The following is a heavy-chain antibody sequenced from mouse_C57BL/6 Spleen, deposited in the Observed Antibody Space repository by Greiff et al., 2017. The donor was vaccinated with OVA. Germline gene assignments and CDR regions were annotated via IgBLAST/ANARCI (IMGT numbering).Heavy chain of an antibody. V-gene: IGHV1-69*01. CDR1: GYTFTSYW. D-gene: IGHD1-1*01. CDR3: ARLGYGSSYAMDY. CDR2: IDPSDSYT. Sequence: QVQLQQPGAELVMPGASVKLSCKASGYTFTSYWMHWVKQRPGQGLEWIGEIDPSDSYTNYNQKFKGKSTLTVYKSSSTAYKQLSSLTSEDSAVYYCARLGYGSSYAMDYWGQGTSVTVSS. J-gene: IGHJ4*01.